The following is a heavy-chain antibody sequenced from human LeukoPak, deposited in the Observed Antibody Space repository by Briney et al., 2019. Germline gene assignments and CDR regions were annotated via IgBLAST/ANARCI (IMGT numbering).Heavy chain of an antibody. CDR1: GGSISSGDYY. CDR2: IYYSGST. CDR3: ARASGTGAFDI. D-gene: IGHD2-8*02. J-gene: IGHJ3*02. Sequence: SETLSLTCTVSGGSISSGDYYWSWIRQPPGKGLEWIGYIYYSGSTYYNPSLKSRVTISVDTSKNQFSLKLSSVTAADTAVYYCARASGTGAFDIWGQGTMVTVSS. V-gene: IGHV4-30-4*01.